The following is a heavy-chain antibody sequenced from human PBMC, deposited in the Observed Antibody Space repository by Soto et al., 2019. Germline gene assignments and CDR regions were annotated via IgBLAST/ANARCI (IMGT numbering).Heavy chain of an antibody. J-gene: IGHJ6*02. Sequence: QVQLVESGGGVVQPGRSLRLSCAASGFTFTSYAMHWVRQAPGKGLEWVAVISYDGSNKYYADSVKGRFTISRDNAKNSLYLQMNSLRAEDTAVYYCARTPVYSSSWYGGFVYYGMDVWGQGTTVTVSS. D-gene: IGHD6-13*01. V-gene: IGHV3-30-3*01. CDR1: GFTFTSYA. CDR3: ARTPVYSSSWYGGFVYYGMDV. CDR2: ISYDGSNK.